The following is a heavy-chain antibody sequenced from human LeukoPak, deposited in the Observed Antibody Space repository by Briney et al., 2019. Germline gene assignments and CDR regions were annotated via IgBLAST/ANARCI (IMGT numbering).Heavy chain of an antibody. J-gene: IGHJ6*03. Sequence: GGSLRLSCAASGFTFSSYWISWVRQAPGKGLEWVANIKQDGSEKYYVDSVKGRFTISRDNAKNSLYLQMNSLRAEDTAVYYCARDRASSVQGYMDVWGKGTTVTVSS. D-gene: IGHD6-6*01. CDR2: IKQDGSEK. CDR1: GFTFSSYW. V-gene: IGHV3-7*01. CDR3: ARDRASSVQGYMDV.